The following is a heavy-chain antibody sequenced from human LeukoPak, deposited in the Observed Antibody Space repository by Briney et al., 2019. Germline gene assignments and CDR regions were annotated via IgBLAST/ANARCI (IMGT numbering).Heavy chain of an antibody. D-gene: IGHD1-1*01. J-gene: IGHJ4*02. CDR2: LNLDGSDK. Sequence: GGSLRLSCVVSGFTFSESWMSWVRQAPGKGLGWVASLNLDGSDKYYVDSVKGRFTISRDDAKNSLYLQMDSLRVEDTAVYYCAKGKRYPDYWGQGTLVTVSS. CDR1: GFTFSESW. V-gene: IGHV3-7*03. CDR3: AKGKRYPDY.